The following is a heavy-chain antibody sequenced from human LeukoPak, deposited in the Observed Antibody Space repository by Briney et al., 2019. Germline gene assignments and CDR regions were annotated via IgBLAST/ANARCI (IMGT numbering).Heavy chain of an antibody. CDR3: ARAGIAAAEFDF. V-gene: IGHV3-48*04. D-gene: IGHD6-13*01. CDR1: GFTFSNYN. J-gene: IGHJ4*02. CDR2: ISSSSTTI. Sequence: GGSLRLSCAASGFTFSNYNMHWVRQAPGKGLECISYISSSSTTIYSGDSVKGRFTISRDNARNSLYLQMNSLRADDTSVYFCARAGIAAAEFDFWGQGTLVTVSS.